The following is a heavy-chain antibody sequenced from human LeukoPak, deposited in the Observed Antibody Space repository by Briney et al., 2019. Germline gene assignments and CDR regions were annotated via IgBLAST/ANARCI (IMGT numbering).Heavy chain of an antibody. Sequence: PSETLSLIYAVYGGSYSGYYWSWIRHPQAKGLEGIGEINNSGSTNYNPSLKSRVTISADTSKNQFTLKLSSVTAADTAVYYCARGRLRSRIAARPGVDYWGQGTLVTVSS. CDR2: INNSGST. CDR3: ARGRLRSRIAARPGVDY. D-gene: IGHD6-6*01. V-gene: IGHV4-34*01. CDR1: GGSYSGYY. J-gene: IGHJ4*02.